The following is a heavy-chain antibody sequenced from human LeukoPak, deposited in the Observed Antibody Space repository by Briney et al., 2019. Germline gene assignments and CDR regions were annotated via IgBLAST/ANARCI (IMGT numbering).Heavy chain of an antibody. CDR2: IYSGGST. CDR1: GFTVSSNY. CDR3: ARVGYNWNYGYNWFDP. Sequence: GGSLRLSCAASGFTVSSNYMSWVRQAPGKGLEWVSVIYSGGSTYYADSVKGRFTISRDNSKNTLYLQMNSLRAEDTAVYYCARVGYNWNYGYNWFDPWGQGTLITVSS. V-gene: IGHV3-66*01. D-gene: IGHD1-7*01. J-gene: IGHJ5*02.